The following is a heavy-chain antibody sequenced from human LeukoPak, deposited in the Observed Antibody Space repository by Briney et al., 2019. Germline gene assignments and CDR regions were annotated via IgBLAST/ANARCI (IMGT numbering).Heavy chain of an antibody. CDR3: VSALYSISDRAFDL. V-gene: IGHV3-48*01. D-gene: IGHD6-6*01. J-gene: IGHJ3*01. Sequence: PGGSLRLSCAASGFTFSDYSMNWVRQAPGKGLEWVSHTSSSRSAIYYADSVRGRFTISRDNAKNSLYLQMNSLRAEDTAVYFCVSALYSISDRAFDLWGQGTMVTVSS. CDR2: TSSSRSAI. CDR1: GFTFSDYS.